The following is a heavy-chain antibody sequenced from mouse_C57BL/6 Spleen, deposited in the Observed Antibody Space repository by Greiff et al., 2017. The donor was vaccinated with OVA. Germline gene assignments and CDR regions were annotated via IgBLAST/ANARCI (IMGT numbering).Heavy chain of an antibody. V-gene: IGHV1-52*01. CDR3: ARYDEPYAMDY. J-gene: IGHJ4*01. CDR1: GYTFTSYW. Sequence: VKLQESGAELVRPGSSVKLSCKASGYTFTSYWMHWVKQRPIQGLEWIGNIDPSDSETHYNQKFKDKATLTVDKSSSTAYMQLSSLTSEDSAVYYCARYDEPYAMDYWGQGTSVTVSS. D-gene: IGHD2-3*01. CDR2: IDPSDSET.